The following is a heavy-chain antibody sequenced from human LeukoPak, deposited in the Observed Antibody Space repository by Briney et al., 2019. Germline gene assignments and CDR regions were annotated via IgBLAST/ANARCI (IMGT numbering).Heavy chain of an antibody. J-gene: IGHJ5*02. CDR2: IYTSGST. Sequence: PSETLSLTCTVSGGSISSYWSWIRQPAGKGLEWIGRIYTSGSTNYNPFLKSRVTMSVDTSKNQFSLKLSSVTAADTAVYYRARDRVSLIFDPWGQGTLVTVSS. D-gene: IGHD2-21*01. V-gene: IGHV4-4*07. CDR1: GGSISSY. CDR3: ARDRVSLIFDP.